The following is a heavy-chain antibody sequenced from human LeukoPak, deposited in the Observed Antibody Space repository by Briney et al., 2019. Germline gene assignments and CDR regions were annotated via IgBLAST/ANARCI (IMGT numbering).Heavy chain of an antibody. CDR3: ARPIGDSSGYYFDY. J-gene: IGHJ4*02. CDR1: GDSMSSSSYY. CDR2: IYYSGNT. V-gene: IGHV4-39*07. Sequence: NTSETLSLTCTVSGDSMSSSSYYWGWIRQPPGKGLEWIGSIYYSGNTYYNPSLKSRVTISVVMSKDQFSLKLNSVTAADTAVYYCARPIGDSSGYYFDYWGQGTLVTVSS. D-gene: IGHD3-22*01.